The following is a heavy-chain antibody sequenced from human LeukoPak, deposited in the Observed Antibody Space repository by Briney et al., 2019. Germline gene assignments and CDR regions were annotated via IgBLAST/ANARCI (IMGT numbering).Heavy chain of an antibody. V-gene: IGHV3-49*04. CDR2: IRGKAYGATA. CDR3: ARVNYYNNASYYGYFDY. CDR1: GFSFDGYA. J-gene: IGHJ4*02. Sequence: GGSLRVSCSASGFSFDGYAMSWVRQAPGKGLQWVGFIRGKAYGATATYAASVQGRFIISRDDSSNIVHLQMNSLKIEDTAVYFCARVNYYNNASYYGYFDYWGQGALVTVFS. D-gene: IGHD3-22*01.